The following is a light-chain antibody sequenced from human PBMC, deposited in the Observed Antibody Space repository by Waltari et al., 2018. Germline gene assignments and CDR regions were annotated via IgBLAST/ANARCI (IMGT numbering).Light chain of an antibody. CDR3: MQPLQTLWT. CDR1: QNIRNS. J-gene: IGKJ1*01. CDR2: LAS. Sequence: EIVMTQSPATLSVSPGERATLSCRASQNIRNSLAWYQQKPGQAPRLLISLASTRATGIPARFSGSGSGTQFSLTISRVEAEDVGIYYCMQPLQTLWTFGQGTKVEI. V-gene: IGKV3D-15*01.